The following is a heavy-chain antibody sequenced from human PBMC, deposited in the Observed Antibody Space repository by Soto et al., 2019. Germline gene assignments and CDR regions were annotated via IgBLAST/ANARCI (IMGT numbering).Heavy chain of an antibody. Sequence: GGSLRLSCAASGFTFSSYWMHWVRQAPGKGLVWVSRINSDGSSTSYADSVKGRFTISRDNAKNTLYLQMNSLRAEDTAVYYCAKAPGWNDFFFDYWGQGTLVTVSS. J-gene: IGHJ4*02. V-gene: IGHV3-74*01. CDR3: AKAPGWNDFFFDY. D-gene: IGHD1-1*01. CDR1: GFTFSSYW. CDR2: INSDGSST.